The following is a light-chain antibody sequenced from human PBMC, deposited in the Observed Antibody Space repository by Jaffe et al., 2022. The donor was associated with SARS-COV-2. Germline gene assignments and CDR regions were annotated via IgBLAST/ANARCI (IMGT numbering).Light chain of an antibody. J-gene: IGKJ4*01. CDR2: GAS. CDR3: QQYRT. Sequence: EIVLTQSPGTLSLSPGERATLSCRASQSVSSSSLAWYQQKPGQAPRLLIYGASSRATGIPDRFSGSGSATDFTLTISRLEPEDFAVYYCQQYRTFGGGTKVEIK. V-gene: IGKV3-20*01. CDR1: QSVSSSS.